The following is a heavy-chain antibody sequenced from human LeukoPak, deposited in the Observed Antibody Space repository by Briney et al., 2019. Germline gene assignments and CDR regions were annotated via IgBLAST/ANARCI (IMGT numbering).Heavy chain of an antibody. Sequence: SETLSLTCAVYGGSFSGYYWSWIRQPPGKGLEWIGEINHSGSTNYNPSLKSRITISVDTSKNQFSLKLSSVTAADTAVYYCARVTSYYYGSGRLNFDYWGQGTLVTVSS. CDR3: ARVTSYYYGSGRLNFDY. V-gene: IGHV4-34*01. D-gene: IGHD3-10*01. CDR1: GGSFSGYY. J-gene: IGHJ4*02. CDR2: INHSGST.